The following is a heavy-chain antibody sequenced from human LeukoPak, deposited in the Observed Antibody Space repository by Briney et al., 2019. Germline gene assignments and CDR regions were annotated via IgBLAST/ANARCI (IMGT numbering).Heavy chain of an antibody. CDR3: ARHAWVGRTGFDY. Sequence: PSETLSLTCAVSGYSISSGYYWGWIRQPPGKGLEWIGSTYHSGSTYYNASLKSRVTISVDTSKNQFSLNLSSVTAPDTAVYYCARHAWVGRTGFDYWGRGTLVTVSS. CDR2: TYHSGST. CDR1: GYSISSGYY. V-gene: IGHV4-38-2*01. J-gene: IGHJ4*02. D-gene: IGHD2-8*02.